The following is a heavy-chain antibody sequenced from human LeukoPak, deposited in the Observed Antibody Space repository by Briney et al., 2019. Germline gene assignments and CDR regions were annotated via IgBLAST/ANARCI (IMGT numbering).Heavy chain of an antibody. D-gene: IGHD6-6*01. CDR2: IYYSGST. Sequence: SETLSLTCTVSGGSISSYYWSWIRQPPGKGLEWIGYIYYSGSTNYNPSLKSRATMSVDTSKNQFSLKLNSVTAADTAVYYCARDRWQLVGGDAFDIWGQGTTVTVSS. CDR3: ARDRWQLVGGDAFDI. CDR1: GGSISSYY. J-gene: IGHJ3*02. V-gene: IGHV4-59*01.